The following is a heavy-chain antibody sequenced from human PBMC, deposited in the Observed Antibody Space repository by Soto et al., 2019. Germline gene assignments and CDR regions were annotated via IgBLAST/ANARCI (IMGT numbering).Heavy chain of an antibody. CDR2: IWYDGSNK. V-gene: IGHV3-33*01. J-gene: IGHJ6*02. Sequence: QVQLVESGGGVVQPGRSLRLSCAASGFTFSSYGMHWVRQAPGKGLEWVAGIWYDGSNKYYADSVKGRFTISRDNSKNTLYLQMNSLRAEDTAVYYCARVGSSSSGGYYYYGMDVWGQGTTVTVSS. D-gene: IGHD6-6*01. CDR3: ARVGSSSSGGYYYYGMDV. CDR1: GFTFSSYG.